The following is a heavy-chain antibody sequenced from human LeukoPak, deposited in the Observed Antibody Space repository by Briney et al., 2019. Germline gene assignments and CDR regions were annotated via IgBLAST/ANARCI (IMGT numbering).Heavy chain of an antibody. CDR2: INPNSGGT. D-gene: IGHD4-23*01. J-gene: IGHJ6*03. V-gene: IGHV1-2*02. CDR3: ARDYGGNSPHMDV. Sequence: ASVKVSCKASGYTFTGYYMLWVRQAPGQGLEWMGWINPNSGGTNYAQKFQGRVTMTRDTSISTAYMELSRLRSDDTAVYYCARDYGGNSPHMDVWGKGTTVTVSS. CDR1: GYTFTGYY.